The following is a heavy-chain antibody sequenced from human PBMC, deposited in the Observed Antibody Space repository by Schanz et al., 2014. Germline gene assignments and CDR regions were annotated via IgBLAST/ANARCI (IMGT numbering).Heavy chain of an antibody. J-gene: IGHJ3*01. CDR3: ATRWGYCTATACQILEGLDV. CDR1: GYTFSDYG. Sequence: QVQLVQSGTEVQKLGASVKVSCKTSGYTFSDYGITWVRQAPGQGLEWVGWISPYTGNTHYFDKMEGRVTMTTDTSTSTAYMELRSLRSDDTAMYYCATRWGYCTATACQILEGLDVWGQGTMVTVSS. V-gene: IGHV1-18*01. CDR2: ISPYTGNT. D-gene: IGHD2-8*02.